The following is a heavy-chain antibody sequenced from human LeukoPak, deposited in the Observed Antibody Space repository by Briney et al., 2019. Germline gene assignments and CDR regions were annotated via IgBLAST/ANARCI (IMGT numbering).Heavy chain of an antibody. CDR3: ARDPILYSGRYSHYYYYYYMDV. J-gene: IGHJ6*03. V-gene: IGHV3-74*01. CDR1: GFTFSSYW. Sequence: GGSLRLSCAASGFTFSSYWMHWVRQAPGKGLVWVSRINSDGSSTSYADSVKGRFTISRDNAKNTLYLQMNSLRAEDTAVYYCARDPILYSGRYSHYYYYYYMDVWGKGTTVTVSS. CDR2: INSDGSST. D-gene: IGHD1-26*01.